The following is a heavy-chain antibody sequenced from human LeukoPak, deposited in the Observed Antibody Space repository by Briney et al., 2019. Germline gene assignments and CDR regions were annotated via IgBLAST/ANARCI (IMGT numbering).Heavy chain of an antibody. CDR2: ARGTTDST. CDR1: GFTFSTYA. D-gene: IGHD3-16*02. CDR3: AKGGFLSHFDP. V-gene: IGHV3-23*01. Sequence: PGGSLRLSCAASGFTFSTYAMSWVRQAPGRGLEWVSTARGTTDSTYHADSVKGRFTISRDNSKNTLYLQMNSLRGDDTAVYYCAKGGFLSHFDPWGQGTLVTVSS. J-gene: IGHJ5*02.